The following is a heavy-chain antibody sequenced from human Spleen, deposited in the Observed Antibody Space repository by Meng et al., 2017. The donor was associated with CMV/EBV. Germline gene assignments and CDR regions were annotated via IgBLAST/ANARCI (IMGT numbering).Heavy chain of an antibody. Sequence: GESLKISCAASGFTFSSYAMHWVRQAPGKGLEWVAVISYDGDNKYYADSVKGRFTISRDNAKKSLYLQMNSLRAEDTAVYYCARRNNYDFWSGSDVWGQGTTVT. V-gene: IGHV3-30*04. J-gene: IGHJ6*02. CDR2: ISYDGDNK. CDR1: GFTFSSYA. D-gene: IGHD3-3*01. CDR3: ARRNNYDFWSGSDV.